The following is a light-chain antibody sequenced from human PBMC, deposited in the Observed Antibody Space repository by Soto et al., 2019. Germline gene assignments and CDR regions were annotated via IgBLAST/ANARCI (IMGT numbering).Light chain of an antibody. CDR3: QQRSNWPPT. CDR1: QSVSSY. CDR2: DAS. Sequence: IVLTQSPATLSLSPGERATLSCRASQSVSSYLAWYQQKPGHAPRLLIYDASNRATGIPARFSGSGSGTDFTLTISSLEPEDFAVYYCQQRSNWPPTFGQWTKVDIK. V-gene: IGKV3-11*01. J-gene: IGKJ1*01.